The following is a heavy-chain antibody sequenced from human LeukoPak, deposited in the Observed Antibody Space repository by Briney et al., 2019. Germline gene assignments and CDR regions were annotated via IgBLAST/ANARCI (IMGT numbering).Heavy chain of an antibody. Sequence: SETLSLTCTVSGGSISSGGYYWSWIRQPPGKGLEWIGYIYHSGSTYYNPSLKSRVTISVDRSKNQFSLKLSSVTAADTAVYYCARGYGSGSYYAHWGQGTLVTVSS. CDR2: IYHSGST. J-gene: IGHJ4*02. D-gene: IGHD3-10*01. V-gene: IGHV4-30-2*01. CDR3: ARGYGSGSYYAH. CDR1: GGSISSGGYY.